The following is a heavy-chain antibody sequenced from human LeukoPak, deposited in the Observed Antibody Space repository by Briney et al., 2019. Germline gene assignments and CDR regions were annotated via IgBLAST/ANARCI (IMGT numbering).Heavy chain of an antibody. D-gene: IGHD5-12*01. J-gene: IGHJ4*02. CDR1: GFTFSSYS. CDR3: ARGSGYDYNTDY. V-gene: IGHV3-21*01. CDR2: ISSSDSYI. Sequence: PGGSLRLSCAASGFTFSSYSMNWVRQAPGKGLEWVSSISSSDSYIYYADSVKGRFTISRDNAKNSLCLQMNSLRAEDTAVYYCARGSGYDYNTDYWGQGTLVTVSS.